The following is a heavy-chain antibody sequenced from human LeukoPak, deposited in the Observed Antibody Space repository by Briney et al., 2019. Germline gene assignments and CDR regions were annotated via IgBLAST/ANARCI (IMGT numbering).Heavy chain of an antibody. V-gene: IGHV3-53*01. CDR3: ARGRGGLGGYYGMDV. Sequence: GGSLRLSCAASGFTVSSNYMSWVRQAPGKGLEWVSVIYSGGSACYADSAKGRFTISRDNSKNTLYLQINSLRAEQTAVYYCARGRGGLGGYYGMDVWGQGTTVTVSS. CDR2: IYSGGSA. J-gene: IGHJ6*02. CDR1: GFTVSSNY. D-gene: IGHD2-15*01.